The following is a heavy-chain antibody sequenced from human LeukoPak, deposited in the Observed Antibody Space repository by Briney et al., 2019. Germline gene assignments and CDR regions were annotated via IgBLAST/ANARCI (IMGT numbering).Heavy chain of an antibody. CDR1: GGTFSSYA. CDR3: AREETGTTGWFDP. Sequence: GASVKVSCKASGGTFSSYAISWVRQAPGQGLEWTGGIIPIFGTANYAQKFQGRVTITADESTSTAYMELSSLRSEDTAVYYCAREETGTTGWFDPWGQGTLVTVSS. CDR2: IIPIFGTA. D-gene: IGHD1-7*01. J-gene: IGHJ5*02. V-gene: IGHV1-69*13.